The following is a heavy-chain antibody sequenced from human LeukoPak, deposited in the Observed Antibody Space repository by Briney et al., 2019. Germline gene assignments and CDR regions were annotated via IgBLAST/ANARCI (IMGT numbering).Heavy chain of an antibody. D-gene: IGHD2/OR15-2a*01. CDR2: MYYSGST. Sequence: SETLSLXCTVSGASISSYYWSWIRQPPGKGLECIGYMYYSGSTNYNPSLKSRVTISVDTSKNQFSLKLNSVTAADTAVYFCARELKVGNTGYYFDYWGQGTLVTVSS. J-gene: IGHJ4*02. V-gene: IGHV4-59*01. CDR1: GASISSYY. CDR3: ARELKVGNTGYYFDY.